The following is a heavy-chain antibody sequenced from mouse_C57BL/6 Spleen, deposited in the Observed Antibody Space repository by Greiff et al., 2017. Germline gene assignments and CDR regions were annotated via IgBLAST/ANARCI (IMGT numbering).Heavy chain of an antibody. CDR1: GYAFSSSW. Sequence: QVQLQQSGPELVKPGASVKISCKASGYAFSSSWMNWVKQRPGKGLEWIGRIYPGDGDTNYNGKFKGKATLTADKSSSTAYMQLSSLTSEESAVYVCARGNGNSNYVYDYWGQGTTLTVSS. V-gene: IGHV1-82*01. CDR2: IYPGDGDT. J-gene: IGHJ2*01. CDR3: ARGNGNSNYVYDY. D-gene: IGHD2-5*01.